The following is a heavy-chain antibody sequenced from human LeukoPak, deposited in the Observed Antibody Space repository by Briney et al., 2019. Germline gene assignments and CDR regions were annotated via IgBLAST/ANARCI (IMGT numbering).Heavy chain of an antibody. CDR2: ISSSGSTI. Sequence: GGSLRLSCAASGFTFSSYEMNWVRQAPGKGLEWVSYISSSGSTIYYADSVKGRFTISRDNAKNSLYLQMDRRRAEDTAVYEGARGGSGYPEDYWGQGTLVTVSS. J-gene: IGHJ4*02. CDR1: GFTFSSYE. V-gene: IGHV3-48*03. CDR3: ARGGSGYPEDY. D-gene: IGHD3-22*01.